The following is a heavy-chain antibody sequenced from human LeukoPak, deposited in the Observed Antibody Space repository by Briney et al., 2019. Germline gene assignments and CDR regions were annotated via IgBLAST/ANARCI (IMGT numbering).Heavy chain of an antibody. J-gene: IGHJ4*02. CDR2: ISSSSSYI. Sequence: KPGGSLRLSCAASGFTFSSYTMNWVRQAPGKGLEWVSSISSSSSYIYYADSVKGRFTISRDNAKTSLYLQMNSLRAEDTAVYYCARDHSVVVTGSSDYWGQGTLVTVSS. CDR3: ARDHSVVVTGSSDY. CDR1: GFTFSSYT. V-gene: IGHV3-21*01. D-gene: IGHD2-21*02.